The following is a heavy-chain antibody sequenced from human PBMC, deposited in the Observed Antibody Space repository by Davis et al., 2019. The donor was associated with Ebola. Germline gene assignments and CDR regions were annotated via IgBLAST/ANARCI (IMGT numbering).Heavy chain of an antibody. Sequence: SLKISCAASGFTFSSYGLHWVRQAPGKGLEWVAVIWYDGSKTFYRDSVKGRFSISRDNSKNTLYLQMNGLKREDTAVYYCAREGGRGEPGFDYWGQGTLITVSS. J-gene: IGHJ4*02. CDR3: AREGGRGEPGFDY. V-gene: IGHV3-33*01. D-gene: IGHD1-1*01. CDR1: GFTFSSYG. CDR2: IWYDGSKT.